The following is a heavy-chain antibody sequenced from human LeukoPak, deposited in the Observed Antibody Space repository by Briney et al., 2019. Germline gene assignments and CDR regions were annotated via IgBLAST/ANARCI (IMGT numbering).Heavy chain of an antibody. V-gene: IGHV1-2*02. Sequence: GASVKVSCKASGYTFTGYYMHWVRQAPGQGLEWMGWINPNSGGTNYAQKFQGRVTMTRDTSISTAYMELSRLRSDDTAVYYCARGGRRYCSGGSCYSNNWFDPWGQGTLVTVSS. CDR1: GYTFTGYY. CDR3: ARGGRRYCSGGSCYSNNWFDP. J-gene: IGHJ5*02. CDR2: INPNSGGT. D-gene: IGHD2-15*01.